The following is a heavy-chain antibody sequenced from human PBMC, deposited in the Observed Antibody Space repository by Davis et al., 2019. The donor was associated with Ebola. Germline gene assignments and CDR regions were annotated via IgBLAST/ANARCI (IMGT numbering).Heavy chain of an antibody. CDR2: ISGSGGST. CDR3: AKHIAARPNHNWFDP. Sequence: PGGSLRLSCAASGFTFSSYAMSWVRQAPGKGLEWVSAISGSGGSTYYADSVKGRFTISRDNSKNTLYLQMNSLRAEDTAVYYCAKHIAARPNHNWFDPWGQGTLVTVSS. V-gene: IGHV3-23*01. CDR1: GFTFSSYA. J-gene: IGHJ5*02. D-gene: IGHD6-6*01.